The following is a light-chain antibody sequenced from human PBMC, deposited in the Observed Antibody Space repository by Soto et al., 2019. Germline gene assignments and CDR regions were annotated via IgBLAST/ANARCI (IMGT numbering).Light chain of an antibody. Sequence: IVLTQSPAILALSPGDRATLSCRASQSVSSSYLAWYQHKPGQAPRLLIHGASSRVTGIQDRFSGSGSGTDFTLTITRLEPDDFAVYYCQQYQSLTFGGGYKVEIK. CDR3: QQYQSLT. CDR2: GAS. CDR1: QSVSSSY. V-gene: IGKV3-20*01. J-gene: IGKJ4*01.